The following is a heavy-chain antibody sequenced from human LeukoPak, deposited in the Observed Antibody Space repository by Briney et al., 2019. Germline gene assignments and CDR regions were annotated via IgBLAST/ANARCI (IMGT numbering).Heavy chain of an antibody. CDR1: DFTFSNAW. D-gene: IGHD4-11*01. Sequence: PGGSLRLSCAASDFTFSNAWMNWVRQAPGKGLEWVGRIKSKTDDGTTAYAAPVKGRFTISRDDSKDTLYLQMDSLKTEDTAVYYCASGFYDYSNYVGQGTLVTVSS. J-gene: IGHJ4*02. CDR2: IKSKTDDGTT. V-gene: IGHV3-15*07. CDR3: ASGFYDYSNY.